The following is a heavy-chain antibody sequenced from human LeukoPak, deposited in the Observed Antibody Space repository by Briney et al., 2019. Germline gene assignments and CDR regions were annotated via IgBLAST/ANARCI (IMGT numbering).Heavy chain of an antibody. J-gene: IGHJ3*02. V-gene: IGHV1-46*01. Sequence: ASVKVSCKASGYTLTSYYMHWVRQAPGQGLEWMGIINPSGGSTSYAQKFQGRVTMTRDTSTSTVYMELSSLRSEDTAVYYCVRHFGYYDSSGAFDIWGQGTMVTVSS. CDR2: INPSGGST. D-gene: IGHD3-22*01. CDR3: VRHFGYYDSSGAFDI. CDR1: GYTLTSYY.